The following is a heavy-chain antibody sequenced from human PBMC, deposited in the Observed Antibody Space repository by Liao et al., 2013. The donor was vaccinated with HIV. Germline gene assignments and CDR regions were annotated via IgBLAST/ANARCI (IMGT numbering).Heavy chain of an antibody. V-gene: IGHV4-30-2*01. CDR2: MYHSGSP. D-gene: IGHD3-22*01. Sequence: QLQLQESGSGLVKPSETLSLTCAVSGDSIIYGGYSWSWIRQPPGKGLEWIGYMYHSGSPYYNPSLKSRVTISVDHSKNHFSLKLRSVTAADTAVYFCARAVSSDNYHDAFVYLGPRDNCHRLC. CDR3: ARAVSSDNYHDAFVY. J-gene: IGHJ3*02. CDR1: GDSIIYGGYS.